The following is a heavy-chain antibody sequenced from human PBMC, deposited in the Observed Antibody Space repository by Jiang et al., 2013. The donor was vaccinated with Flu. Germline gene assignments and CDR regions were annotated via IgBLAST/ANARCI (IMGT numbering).Heavy chain of an antibody. CDR2: ISAYNGNT. CDR3: ARAMYSSGWYVDY. D-gene: IGHD6-19*01. J-gene: IGHJ4*02. V-gene: IGHV1-18*01. Sequence: QGLEWMGWISAYNGNTNYAQKLQGRVTMTTDTSTSTAYMELRSLRSDDTAVYYCARAMYSSGWYVDYWGPGNPGHRLL.